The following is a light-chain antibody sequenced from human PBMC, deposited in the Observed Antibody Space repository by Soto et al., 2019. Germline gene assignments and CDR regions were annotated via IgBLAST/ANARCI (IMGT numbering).Light chain of an antibody. J-gene: IGKJ4*01. V-gene: IGKV3-11*01. CDR2: DAS. CDR1: QSVSSY. CDR3: QQGSNWQPT. Sequence: EIVLTQSPATLSLSPGERATLSCRASQSVSSYLAWYQQKPGQAPGLLIYDASNRATGIPARFSGSGSGTDFTLTISSLEPEDFAAYYCQQGSNWQPTFGGGTKVEIK.